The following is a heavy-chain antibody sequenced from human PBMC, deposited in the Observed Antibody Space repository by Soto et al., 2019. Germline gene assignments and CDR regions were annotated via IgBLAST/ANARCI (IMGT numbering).Heavy chain of an antibody. J-gene: IGHJ3*02. CDR2: IKSDGSST. Sequence: EVQLVESGGDLVQPGGSLRLSCAASGFTFSSYGMHWVRQAPGKGLVWVSRIKSDGSSTIYADSVRGRFTISRDNAKNTLYLQMNSLRAADTAVYYCARPGYDRRNAFDIWGQGTMVTVSS. CDR1: GFTFSSYG. D-gene: IGHD3-22*01. CDR3: ARPGYDRRNAFDI. V-gene: IGHV3-74*01.